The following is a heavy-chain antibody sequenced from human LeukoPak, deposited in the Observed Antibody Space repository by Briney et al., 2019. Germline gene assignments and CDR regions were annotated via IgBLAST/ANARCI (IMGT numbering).Heavy chain of an antibody. J-gene: IGHJ4*02. CDR1: GYTFTSFG. CDR2: SSAYNGNT. V-gene: IGHV1-18*01. D-gene: IGHD5-18*01. Sequence: RASVKVSCKASGYTFTSFGISWVRQAPGQGLEWMGWSSAYNGNTKSAQKFQGRVTMTTDTSTSTAYMELRSLRSDDTAVFYCVRDLGVDTSMIFFDYWGQGTLVTVSP. CDR3: VRDLGVDTSMIFFDY.